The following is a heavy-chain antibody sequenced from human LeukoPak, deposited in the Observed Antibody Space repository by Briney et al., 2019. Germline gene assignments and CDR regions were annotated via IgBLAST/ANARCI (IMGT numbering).Heavy chain of an antibody. Sequence: PSETLSLTCTVSGGSISTYYWSWIRQPPGKGLEWIGYIYYSGSTNYNPSLKSRVTISVDTSKNQFSLKLSSVTAADTAVYYCAIVTGTTNWFDPWGQGTLVTVSS. CDR2: IYYSGST. V-gene: IGHV4-59*12. CDR1: GGSISTYY. D-gene: IGHD1-7*01. CDR3: AIVTGTTNWFDP. J-gene: IGHJ5*02.